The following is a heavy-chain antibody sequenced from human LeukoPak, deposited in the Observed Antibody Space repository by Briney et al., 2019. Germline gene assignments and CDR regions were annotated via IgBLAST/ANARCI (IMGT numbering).Heavy chain of an antibody. Sequence: GGSLRLSCAASGFPFTNYWMSWVRQAPGKGLEWVSVIYSGGSTYYADSVKGRFTISRHNSKNTLYLQMNSLRAEDTAVYYCARLAAADHKGDYWGQGTLVTVSS. CDR1: GFPFTNYW. D-gene: IGHD6-13*01. CDR3: ARLAAADHKGDY. J-gene: IGHJ4*02. V-gene: IGHV3-53*04. CDR2: IYSGGST.